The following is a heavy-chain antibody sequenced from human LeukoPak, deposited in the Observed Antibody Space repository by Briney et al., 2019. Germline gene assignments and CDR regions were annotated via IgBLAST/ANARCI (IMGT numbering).Heavy chain of an antibody. CDR1: GFTLSRYW. J-gene: IGHJ4*02. V-gene: IGHV3-7*01. D-gene: IGHD1-14*01. CDR2: INEDGGER. CDR3: ARGGNLEN. Sequence: GGSLRLSCAASGFTLSRYWMSWVRQAPGKGLEWVANINEDGGERHYVDTVKGRFTISRDNAKNSLYLQMNSLRAEDTAVYYCARGGNLENWGRGTLVTDSS.